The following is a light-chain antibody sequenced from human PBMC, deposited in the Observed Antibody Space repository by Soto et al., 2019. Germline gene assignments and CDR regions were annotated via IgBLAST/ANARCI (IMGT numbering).Light chain of an antibody. CDR3: QQYGSSPYT. J-gene: IGKJ2*01. V-gene: IGKV3-20*01. CDR2: AAS. Sequence: EIVLTQSPGTLSLSPGERATLSCRASQSVSTTYLAWYQQKPGQAPRLLIYAASSRATGIPDRFSGSGSGTEFTLTISSLEPEDFAVYYCQQYGSSPYTFGQGTKLEIK. CDR1: QSVSTTY.